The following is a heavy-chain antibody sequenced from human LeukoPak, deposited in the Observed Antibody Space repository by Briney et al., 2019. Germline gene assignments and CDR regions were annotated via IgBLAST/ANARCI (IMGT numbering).Heavy chain of an antibody. J-gene: IGHJ3*02. CDR2: MNPNSGNT. D-gene: IGHD2-15*01. V-gene: IGHV1-8*01. CDR1: GYTFTSYD. CDR3: ARAVVVVVAGTYNDAFDI. Sequence: RASVKVSCKASGYTFTSYDINWVRQATGQGLEWMGWMNPNSGNTGYAQQFQGRVTMTRNTSISTAYMELSSLRSEDTAVYYCARAVVVVVAGTYNDAFDIWGQGTMVTVSS.